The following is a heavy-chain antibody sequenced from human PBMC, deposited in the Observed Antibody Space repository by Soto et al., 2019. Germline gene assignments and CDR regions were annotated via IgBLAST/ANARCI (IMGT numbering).Heavy chain of an antibody. CDR1: GGSISSSSYY. V-gene: IGHV4-39*01. CDR3: ASQGWELRALKYYFDY. D-gene: IGHD1-26*01. CDR2: IYYSGST. Sequence: KTSETLSLTCTVSGGSISSSSYYWGWIRQPPGKGLEWIGSIYYSGSTYYNPSLKSRVTISVDTSKNQFSLKLSSVTAADTAVYYCASQGWELRALKYYFDYWGQGTLVTVSS. J-gene: IGHJ4*02.